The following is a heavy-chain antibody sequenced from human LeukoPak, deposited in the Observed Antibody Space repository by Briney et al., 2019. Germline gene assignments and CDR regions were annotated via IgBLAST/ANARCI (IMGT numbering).Heavy chain of an antibody. CDR1: GFTFRVYS. CDR3: ATDQRYAFDY. CDR2: ISDNGVTT. Sequence: GGSLRLSCAASGFTFRVYSMSWVRQAPGKGLEWVSSISDNGVTTSYADSVKGRFTVSRDNSKNMVYLQMNSLRAEDTALYYCATDQRYAFDYWGQGILVTVSS. D-gene: IGHD3-9*01. J-gene: IGHJ4*02. V-gene: IGHV3-23*01.